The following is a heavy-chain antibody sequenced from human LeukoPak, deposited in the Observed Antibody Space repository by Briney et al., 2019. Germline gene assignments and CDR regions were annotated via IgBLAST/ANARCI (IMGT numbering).Heavy chain of an antibody. CDR2: ISYDGSNK. Sequence: GSLRLSCAASGFTFSSYAMHWLRQAPGKGLEWVAVISYDGSNKYYADSVKGRFTISRDNSKNTLYLQMNSLRAEDTAVYYCASRLRYFDWLIWGQGTLVTVSS. V-gene: IGHV3-30-3*01. CDR3: ASRLRYFDWLI. CDR1: GFTFSSYA. D-gene: IGHD3-9*01. J-gene: IGHJ4*02.